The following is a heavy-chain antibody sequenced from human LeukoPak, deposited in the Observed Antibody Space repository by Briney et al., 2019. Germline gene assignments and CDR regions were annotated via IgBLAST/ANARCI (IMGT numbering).Heavy chain of an antibody. CDR2: IYYSGST. Sequence: SETLSLTCGVSGGSISSGGYYWSWIRQHPGKGLEWIGYIYYSGSTNYNPSLKSRVTISVDTSKNQFSLKLSSVTAADTAVYYCARGGGFGDTDAFDIWGQGTMVTVSS. J-gene: IGHJ3*02. CDR3: ARGGGFGDTDAFDI. CDR1: GGSISSGGYY. D-gene: IGHD3-16*01. V-gene: IGHV4-61*08.